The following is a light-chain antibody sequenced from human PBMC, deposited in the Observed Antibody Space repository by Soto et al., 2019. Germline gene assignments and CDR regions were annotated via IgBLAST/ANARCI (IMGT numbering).Light chain of an antibody. CDR1: QSVSSY. V-gene: IGKV3-11*01. CDR3: QQRSNWIT. J-gene: IGKJ5*01. CDR2: DAS. Sequence: NVLPQSPATLALSPGERATLSFSASQSVSSYLAWYQQKPGQAPRLLIYDASNRATGIPARFSGSGSGTDFTLTISSLEPEDFAVYYCQQRSNWITFGQGTRLENK.